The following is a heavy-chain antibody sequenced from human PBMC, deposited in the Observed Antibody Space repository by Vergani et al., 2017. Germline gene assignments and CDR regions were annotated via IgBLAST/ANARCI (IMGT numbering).Heavy chain of an antibody. J-gene: IGHJ5*02. Sequence: QVRLQESGPGLVKPSETLSLTSSVPGGPMSAYYWSLIRQPPGKELEWIGYMYHSGSTNYNPSLKTRVTISGDTSKNQFSLKLNSVTAEDTAVYYCGRVAEFYDLGSRLLDLWGQGILVTVSS. CDR3: GRVAEFYDLGSRLLDL. D-gene: IGHD3-10*01. CDR2: MYHSGST. V-gene: IGHV4-59*01. CDR1: GGPMSAYY.